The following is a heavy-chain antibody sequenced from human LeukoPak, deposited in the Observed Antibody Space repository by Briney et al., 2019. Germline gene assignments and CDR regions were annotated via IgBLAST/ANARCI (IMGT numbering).Heavy chain of an antibody. J-gene: IGHJ4*02. V-gene: IGHV3-15*01. CDR3: TTDAGYGGRWYNY. D-gene: IGHD2-15*01. CDR2: IKNKVDGGTT. CDR1: GFTFSNSA. Sequence: GGSLRLSCAASGFTFSNSAMYWVRQTPGKGLEWVGRIKNKVDGGTTDYAAPVKGRFTMSRDDSRNTLYLQMNSLKTEDTAVYFCTTDAGYGGRWYNYWGQGTLITVSS.